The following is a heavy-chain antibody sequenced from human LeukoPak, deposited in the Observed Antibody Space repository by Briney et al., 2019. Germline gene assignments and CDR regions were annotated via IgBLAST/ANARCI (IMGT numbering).Heavy chain of an antibody. CDR1: GYTFTSYY. CDR3: ARGPVVPAANVAFDP. Sequence: ASVKVSCKASGYTFTSYYMHWVRQAPGQGLEWMGIINPSGGSTSYAQKFQGRVTMTRDMSTSTVYMELSSLRSEDTAVYYCARGPVVPAANVAFDPWGQGTLITVSS. D-gene: IGHD2-2*01. V-gene: IGHV1-46*01. J-gene: IGHJ5*02. CDR2: INPSGGST.